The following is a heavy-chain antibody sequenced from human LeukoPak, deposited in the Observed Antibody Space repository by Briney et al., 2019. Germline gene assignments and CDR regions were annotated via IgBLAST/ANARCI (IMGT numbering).Heavy chain of an antibody. D-gene: IGHD6-6*01. CDR3: ARDDGGRHTSSLDY. CDR2: MSSTGDII. J-gene: IGHJ4*02. CDR1: GFTFSTYE. V-gene: IGHV3-48*03. Sequence: GGSLRLSCAASGFTFSTYEMHWVRQAPGKGLEWVSYMSSTGDIIYYADSVKGRFTISRDNAKNSLYLQMDSLRAEDTAVYYCARDDGGRHTSSLDYWGQGTLVTVSS.